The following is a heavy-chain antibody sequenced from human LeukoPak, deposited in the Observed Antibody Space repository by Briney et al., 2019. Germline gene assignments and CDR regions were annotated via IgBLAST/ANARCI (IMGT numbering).Heavy chain of an antibody. J-gene: IGHJ5*02. Sequence: SQTLSLTCTVSGGSISSGSYYWSWIRQPAGKGLEWIGRIYTSGSTNYNPSLKSRVTISVDTSKNQFSLKLSSVTAADTAVYYCARVGYYYGSGSYYVGNWFDPWGQGTLVTVSS. CDR1: GGSISSGSYY. CDR2: IYTSGST. D-gene: IGHD3-10*01. CDR3: ARVGYYYGSGSYYVGNWFDP. V-gene: IGHV4-61*02.